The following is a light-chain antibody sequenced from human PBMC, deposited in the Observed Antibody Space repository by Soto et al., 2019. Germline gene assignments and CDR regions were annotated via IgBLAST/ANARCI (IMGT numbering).Light chain of an antibody. Sequence: PGERATLSCRASQSVRSSYLAWYQQKPGQAPRLLIYDASTRATGIPDRFRGSGSGTEFTLTISSLQSEDFAIYYCQQYNNWPRTFGQGTKVDIK. CDR3: QQYNNWPRT. CDR2: DAS. CDR1: QSVRSSY. J-gene: IGKJ1*01. V-gene: IGKV3D-15*01.